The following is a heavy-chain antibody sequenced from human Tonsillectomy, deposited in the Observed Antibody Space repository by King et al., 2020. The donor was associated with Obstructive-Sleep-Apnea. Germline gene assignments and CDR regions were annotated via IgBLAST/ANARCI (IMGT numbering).Heavy chain of an antibody. D-gene: IGHD4-23*01. CDR3: ARMTTVVTYYFDY. CDR1: GYNFPNYW. V-gene: IGHV5-51*01. Sequence: VQLVESGAEVKKPGESLKISCKGSGYNFPNYWIGWVRQMPGKGLEWMGIIYPGDSDTRYSPSFQAQVTISADKSISTAYLQWSSLKASDTAMYYCARMTTVVTYYFDYWGQGTLVTVSS. CDR2: IYPGDSDT. J-gene: IGHJ4*02.